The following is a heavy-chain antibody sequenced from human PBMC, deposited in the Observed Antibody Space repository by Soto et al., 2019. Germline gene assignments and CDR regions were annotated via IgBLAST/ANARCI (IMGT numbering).Heavy chain of an antibody. V-gene: IGHV3-21*01. CDR1: GFTFSSYS. J-gene: IGHJ5*02. CDR2: ISSSSIYI. D-gene: IGHD6-6*01. Sequence: GGSLRLSCAASGFTFSSYSINWVRQAPWKGLEWVSSISSSSIYIYYAASVKGRFTISRDKAKNPLYLQGKSRGSGAKAVYYCAREYSSSSGEWCDPWGQGTLVAVSS. CDR3: AREYSSSSGEWCDP.